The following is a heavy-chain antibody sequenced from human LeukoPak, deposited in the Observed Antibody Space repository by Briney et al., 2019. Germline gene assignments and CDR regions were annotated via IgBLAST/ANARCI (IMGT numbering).Heavy chain of an antibody. CDR2: IIPILGIA. CDR3: ARLYCSGGSCYGWFDP. J-gene: IGHJ5*02. D-gene: IGHD2-15*01. Sequence: ASVKVSCKASGGTFSSYAISWVRQAPGQGLEWMGRIIPILGIANYAQKFQGRVTITADKSTSTAYMELSSLRSEDTAVYYCARLYCSGGSCYGWFDPWGQGTLVTVSS. CDR1: GGTFSSYA. V-gene: IGHV1-69*04.